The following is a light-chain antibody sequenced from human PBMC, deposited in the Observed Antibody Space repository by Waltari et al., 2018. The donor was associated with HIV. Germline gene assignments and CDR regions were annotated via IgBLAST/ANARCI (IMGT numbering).Light chain of an antibody. CDR2: LGS. J-gene: IGKJ4*01. CDR1: QGLLHSNGYNY. Sequence: DIVMTQSPFSLPVTPGEPASISCRSSQGLLHSNGYNYLDRYVQKPGQSPQLLIFLGSDRASGVPYRFSGSGSGTDFTLKISRVEAEDVGIYYCMQALQTPLTFGGGTKVEIK. V-gene: IGKV2-28*01. CDR3: MQALQTPLT.